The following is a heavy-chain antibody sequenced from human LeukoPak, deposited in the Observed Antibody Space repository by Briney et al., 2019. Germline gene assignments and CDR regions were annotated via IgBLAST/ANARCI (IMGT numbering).Heavy chain of an antibody. CDR2: INHSGST. D-gene: IGHD2-8*01. Sequence: SETLSLTCAVYGGSFSGYYWSWIRQPPGKGLEWIGEINHSGSTNYNPSLKSRVTISVDTSKNQFSLNLSSVTAADTAVYYCAREGDKYANWFDTWGQGTLVTVSS. CDR1: GGSFSGYY. J-gene: IGHJ5*02. V-gene: IGHV4-34*01. CDR3: AREGDKYANWFDT.